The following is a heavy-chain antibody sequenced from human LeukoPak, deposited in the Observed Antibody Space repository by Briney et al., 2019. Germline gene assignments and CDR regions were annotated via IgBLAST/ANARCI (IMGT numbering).Heavy chain of an antibody. D-gene: IGHD3-10*01. CDR3: ARHVGVRGVIDSYYYYYYMDV. CDR1: GGSFSGYY. J-gene: IGHJ6*03. V-gene: IGHV4-34*01. Sequence: SETLSLTCAVYGGSFSGYYWGWIRQPPGKGLEWIGEINHSGSTNYNPSLKSRVTISIDTSKNQFSLKLSSVTAADTAVYYCARHVGVRGVIDSYYYYYYMDVWGKGTTVTISS. CDR2: INHSGST.